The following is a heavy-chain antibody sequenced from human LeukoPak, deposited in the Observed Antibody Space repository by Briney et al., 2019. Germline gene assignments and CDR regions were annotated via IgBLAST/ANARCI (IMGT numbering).Heavy chain of an antibody. D-gene: IGHD6-13*01. J-gene: IGHJ4*02. CDR3: ARVGSTVAGGTPDY. V-gene: IGHV3-11*06. Sequence: PGGSLRLFCEASGFTFSDYYMSRIGQDPGEGLEWVSYISGSGSHTPYADSVRGRFTISRDNAKNALSLQVNSLRADDTAVYYCARVGSTVAGGTPDYGGEGTRVSVSS. CDR1: GFTFSDYY. CDR2: ISGSGSHT.